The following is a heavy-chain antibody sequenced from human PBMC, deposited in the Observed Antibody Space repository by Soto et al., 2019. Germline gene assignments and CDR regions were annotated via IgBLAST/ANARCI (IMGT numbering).Heavy chain of an antibody. CDR1: GFTFSSYA. D-gene: IGHD3-16*01. CDR2: ISGSGGST. CDR3: AKVRRIMITFGVDAFDI. J-gene: IGHJ3*02. V-gene: IGHV3-23*01. Sequence: EVQLLESGGGLVQPGGSLRLSCAASGFTFSSYAMSWVRQAPGKGLEWVSAISGSGGSTYYADSVKGRFTISRDNSKNTLYVQMNSLRAEDTAVYYCAKVRRIMITFGVDAFDIWGQGTMVTVSS.